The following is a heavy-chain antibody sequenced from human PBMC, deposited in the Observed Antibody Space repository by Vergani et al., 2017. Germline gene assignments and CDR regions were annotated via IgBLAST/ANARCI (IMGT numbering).Heavy chain of an antibody. V-gene: IGHV3-23*04. J-gene: IGHJ3*02. CDR2: ISSSGGST. CDR3: ANESHILTGHYPDAFDI. D-gene: IGHD3-9*01. CDR1: GFTFSSYS. Sequence: VQLVESGGGLVKPGGSLRLSCVASGFTFSSYSMNWVRQAPGKGLEWVSSISSSGGSTYYADSVKGRFTISRDNSKNTLYLQMNSLRAEDTAVYYCANESHILTGHYPDAFDIWGQGTMVTVSS.